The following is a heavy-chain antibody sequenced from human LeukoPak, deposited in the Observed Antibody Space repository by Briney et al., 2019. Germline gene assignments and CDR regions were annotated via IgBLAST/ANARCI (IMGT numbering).Heavy chain of an antibody. D-gene: IGHD2-2*01. V-gene: IGHV3-21*01. CDR2: ISTGGSSR. CDR3: AKGGRSTTPGY. Sequence: GGSLRLSCAASGFTFSSYTMDWVRQAPGKGLEWVSSISTGGSSRYYADSVQGRFTISRDNAKNLLYLQMNSLRAEDTAVYYCAKGGRSTTPGYWGQGTLVTVSS. CDR1: GFTFSSYT. J-gene: IGHJ4*02.